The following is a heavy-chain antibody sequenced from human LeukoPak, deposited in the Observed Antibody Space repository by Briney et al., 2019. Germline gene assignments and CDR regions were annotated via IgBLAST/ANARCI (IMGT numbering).Heavy chain of an antibody. CDR3: ASSITLDHWFDP. V-gene: IGHV3-30*01. D-gene: IGHD1-20*01. CDR2: ISYDGSDK. J-gene: IGHJ5*02. Sequence: GGSLRLSCAASGFTFSSKAMHWVRQAPGKGLEWVAVISYDGSDKYYPDSVKGRFTISRDNSKNTLYLQMDSLRAEDTAVYYCASSITLDHWFDPWGQGTLVTVSS. CDR1: GFTFSSKA.